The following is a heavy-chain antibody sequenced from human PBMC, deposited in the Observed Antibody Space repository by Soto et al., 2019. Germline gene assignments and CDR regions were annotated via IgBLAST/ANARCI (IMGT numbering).Heavy chain of an antibody. J-gene: IGHJ6*02. D-gene: IGHD1-1*01. CDR1: SGPSSSHN. V-gene: IGHV4-59*08. CDR3: VWQGIGNLHGLVDV. Sequence: QVQLQQSGPGLVKPSETLSLTCSVSSGPSSSHNWGWIRQPPGRGLEWIGYVYSTGGTSYNPSLKSRVTISADTSTSHISLTLTSVTAADTAVYYCVWQGIGNLHGLVDVWGQGPTVRVSS. CDR2: VYSTGGT.